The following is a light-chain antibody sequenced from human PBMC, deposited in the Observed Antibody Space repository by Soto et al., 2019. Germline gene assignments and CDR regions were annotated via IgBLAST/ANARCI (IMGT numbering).Light chain of an antibody. V-gene: IGLV1-44*01. J-gene: IGLJ2*01. CDR2: SNN. CDR3: AAWDDSLNGVV. CDR1: SSNIGSNN. Sequence: QSVLTQPPSASGTPGQRVTIFCSGSSSNIGSNNVNWYQQLPGTAPNLLIYSNNQRPSGVPDRFSGSKSGTSASLAISGLQSEDEADYYCAAWDDSLNGVVFGGGTKLTVL.